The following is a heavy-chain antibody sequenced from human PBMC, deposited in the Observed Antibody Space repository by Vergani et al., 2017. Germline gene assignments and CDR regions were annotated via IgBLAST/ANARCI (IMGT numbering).Heavy chain of an antibody. CDR2: IYYSGST. Sequence: QVQLQESGPGLVKPSETLSLTCTVPGGSISSYYWSWIRQPPGKGLEWIWYIYYSGSTNYNPSLKSRVTISVDTSKNQFSLKLSSVTAADTAVYYCARVGYCSSTSCYTENWFDPWGQGTLVTVSS. J-gene: IGHJ5*02. V-gene: IGHV4-59*01. CDR1: GGSISSYY. CDR3: ARVGYCSSTSCYTENWFDP. D-gene: IGHD2-2*02.